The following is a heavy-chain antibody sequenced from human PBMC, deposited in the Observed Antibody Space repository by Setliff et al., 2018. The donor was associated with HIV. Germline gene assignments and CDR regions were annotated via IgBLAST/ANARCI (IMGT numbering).Heavy chain of an antibody. CDR2: IHYSGST. J-gene: IGHJ6*03. CDR3: AKGSGKITIYYYYMDV. D-gene: IGHD3-3*01. Sequence: SETLSLTCTVSGGSISSSYWTWTRRPPGKGLEWIGNIHYSGSTNYNPSLKSRVTISVDTSRSQFSLKLSSVTAADTAVYYCAKGSGKITIYYYYMDVWGKGTTVTVSS. CDR1: GGSISSSY. V-gene: IGHV4-59*08.